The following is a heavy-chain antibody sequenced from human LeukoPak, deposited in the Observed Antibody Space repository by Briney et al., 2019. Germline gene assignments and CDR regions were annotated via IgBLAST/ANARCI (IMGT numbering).Heavy chain of an antibody. CDR3: ARGPGDYPKGWFDP. CDR1: GFTFSSYA. J-gene: IGHJ5*02. D-gene: IGHD4-17*01. V-gene: IGHV3-23*01. CDR2: ISGSVGST. Sequence: GGSLRLSCAASGFTFSSYAMSWVRQAPGKGPEWVSSISGSVGSTYYADSVKGRFTISRDNSKNTLYLQMNSLRAEDTAVYYCARGPGDYPKGWFDPWGQGTLVTVSS.